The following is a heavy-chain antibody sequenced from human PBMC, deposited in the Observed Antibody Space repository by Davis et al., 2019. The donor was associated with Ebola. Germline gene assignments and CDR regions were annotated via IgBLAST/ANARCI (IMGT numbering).Heavy chain of an antibody. D-gene: IGHD5-12*01. J-gene: IGHJ6*02. Sequence: SETLSLTCTVSGGSISSSSYYWGWIRQPPGKGLEWIGSIYYSGSTYYNPSLKSRVTISVDTSKNQFPLKLSSVTAADTAVYYCARDRGWLRRGPGGMDVWGQGTTVTVSS. CDR2: IYYSGST. V-gene: IGHV4-39*06. CDR3: ARDRGWLRRGPGGMDV. CDR1: GGSISSSSYY.